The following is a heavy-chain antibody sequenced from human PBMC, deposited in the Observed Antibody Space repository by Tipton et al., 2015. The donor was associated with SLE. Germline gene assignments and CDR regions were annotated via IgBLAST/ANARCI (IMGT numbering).Heavy chain of an antibody. Sequence: VQSGGSLRLSCVVSGFTFSSYEMNWVRQAPGKGLEWISYISSSGTTIYYADSVKGRFTISRDNAKNSLSLQMNSLRAEDTAIYYCARESTGTKFDYWGQGTLVTVSS. CDR2: ISSSGTTI. J-gene: IGHJ4*02. CDR1: GFTFSSYE. CDR3: ARESTGTKFDY. D-gene: IGHD1-7*01. V-gene: IGHV3-48*03.